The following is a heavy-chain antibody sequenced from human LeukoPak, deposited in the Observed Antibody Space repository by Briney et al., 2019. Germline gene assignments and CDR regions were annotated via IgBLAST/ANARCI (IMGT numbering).Heavy chain of an antibody. J-gene: IGHJ4*02. CDR1: GFTFSNAW. Sequence: PGGSLRLSCAASGFTFSNAWMNWVRQAPGKGLEWVGRIKSKTDGGTTDYAAPVKGRFTISRDDSKNTLYLQMNSLKTEDTAVYYCARDFGDSSGPDYWGQGTLVTVSS. V-gene: IGHV3-15*07. D-gene: IGHD3-22*01. CDR2: IKSKTDGGTT. CDR3: ARDFGDSSGPDY.